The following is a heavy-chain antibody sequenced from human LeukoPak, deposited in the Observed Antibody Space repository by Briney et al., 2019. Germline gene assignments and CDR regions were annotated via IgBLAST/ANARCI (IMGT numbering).Heavy chain of an antibody. CDR3: ARENTAYAPELVGHYYFDY. V-gene: IGHV1-2*02. Sequence: ASVTVSCKASGYTFTGYYMHWVRQAPGQGLEWMGWINPNSGGTNYAQKFQGRVTMTRDTSISTAYMELSRLRSDDTAVYYCARENTAYAPELVGHYYFDYWGQGTLVTVSS. CDR1: GYTFTGYY. D-gene: IGHD1-26*01. J-gene: IGHJ4*02. CDR2: INPNSGGT.